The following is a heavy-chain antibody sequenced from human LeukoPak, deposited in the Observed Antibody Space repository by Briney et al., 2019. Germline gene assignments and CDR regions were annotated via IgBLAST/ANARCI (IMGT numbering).Heavy chain of an antibody. V-gene: IGHV1-18*01. CDR2: ISTNNGDR. Sequence: ASVKVSCKASGYVFNTFGISWVRQAPGQGLEWMGWISTNNGDRIYAQNLRGRVTMSTDTSTRTAYMELRSLRSDDTAVYYCASDPDGDYDFDSWGQGTLVTVSS. D-gene: IGHD4-17*01. CDR1: GYVFNTFG. J-gene: IGHJ4*02. CDR3: ASDPDGDYDFDS.